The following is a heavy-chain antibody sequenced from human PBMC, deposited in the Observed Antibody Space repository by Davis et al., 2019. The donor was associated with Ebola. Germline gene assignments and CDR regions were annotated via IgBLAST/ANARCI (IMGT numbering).Heavy chain of an antibody. CDR2: INAGNGNT. V-gene: IGHV1-3*01. J-gene: IGHJ6*04. CDR3: ARDQGAAAMDRLYYYYGMDV. Sequence: ASVKVSCKASGYTFTSYVMHWVRQAPGQRLEWMGWINAGNGNTKYSQKFQGRVTITRDTSASTAYMELSSLRSEDTAVYYCARDQGAAAMDRLYYYYGMDVWGKGTTVTVSS. CDR1: GYTFTSYV. D-gene: IGHD5-18*01.